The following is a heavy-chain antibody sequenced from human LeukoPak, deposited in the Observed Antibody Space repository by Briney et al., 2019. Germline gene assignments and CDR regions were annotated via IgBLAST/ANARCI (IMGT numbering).Heavy chain of an antibody. D-gene: IGHD3-22*01. V-gene: IGHV3-23*01. CDR2: ISGSGSST. J-gene: IGHJ6*03. Sequence: PGGSLRLSCAASGFTFRSYAMNWVRQAPGKGLEWVSVISGSGSSTYYADSVKGRFTISRDNSKNTLYLQMNSLRAEDTAVYYCARCYDSSGGRYYYYYMDVWGKGTTVTISS. CDR1: GFTFRSYA. CDR3: ARCYDSSGGRYYYYYMDV.